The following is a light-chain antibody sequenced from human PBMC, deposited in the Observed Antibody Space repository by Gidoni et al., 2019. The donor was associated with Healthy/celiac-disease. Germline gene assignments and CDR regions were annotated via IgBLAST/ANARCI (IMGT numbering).Light chain of an antibody. CDR1: QSISSY. Sequence: DIQMTQSPSYLSASVGDRVTITCRASQSISSYLNWYQQKPGKAPKLLIYAASSLQSGVPSRCSGSGSGTDFTLTSSSLQPEDFATYYCQQSYSTPPLFGGGTKVEIK. J-gene: IGKJ4*01. CDR2: AAS. CDR3: QQSYSTPPL. V-gene: IGKV1-39*01.